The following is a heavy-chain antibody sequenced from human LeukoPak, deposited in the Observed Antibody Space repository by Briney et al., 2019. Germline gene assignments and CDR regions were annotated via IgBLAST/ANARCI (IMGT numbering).Heavy chain of an antibody. J-gene: IGHJ4*02. V-gene: IGHV3-21*01. CDR1: GFTFSSYS. CDR3: ARAEGVAGIDY. CDR2: ISSSSSYI. Sequence: AGGSLRLSCAASGFTFSSYSMNWVRQAPGKGLEWVSSISSSSSYIYYADSVKGRFNISRDNAKNSLYLQMNSLRAEDTAVYYWARAEGVAGIDYWGQGTLVTVSS. D-gene: IGHD6-19*01.